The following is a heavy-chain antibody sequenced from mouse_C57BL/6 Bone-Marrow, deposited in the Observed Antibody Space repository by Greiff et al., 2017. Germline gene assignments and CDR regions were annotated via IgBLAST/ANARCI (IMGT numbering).Heavy chain of an antibody. D-gene: IGHD2-2*01. CDR3: ARGLRVKNYFDY. CDR2: IYPGSGNT. J-gene: IGHJ2*01. CDR1: GYTFTDYY. Sequence: QVQLQQSGAELVRPGASVKLSCKASGYTFTDYYINWVKQRPGQGLEWIARIYPGSGNTYYNEKFKGKATLTAEKSSSTAYMQLSSLTSEDSAVYFCARGLRVKNYFDYWGQGTTRTVSS. V-gene: IGHV1-76*01.